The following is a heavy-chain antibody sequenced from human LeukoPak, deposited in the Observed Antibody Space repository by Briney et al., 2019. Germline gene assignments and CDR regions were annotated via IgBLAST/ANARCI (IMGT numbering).Heavy chain of an antibody. V-gene: IGHV3-30*02. CDR2: IPYDGSDK. CDR1: GFIFSGYG. Sequence: GGSLRLSCAASGFIFSGYGMHWVRQAPGKGLEWVAFIPYDGSDKHYADSVKGRFTISRDNSKNTLYLQMNSLRAEDTAVYYCARDLPWFDPWGQGTLVTV. J-gene: IGHJ5*02. CDR3: ARDLPWFDP.